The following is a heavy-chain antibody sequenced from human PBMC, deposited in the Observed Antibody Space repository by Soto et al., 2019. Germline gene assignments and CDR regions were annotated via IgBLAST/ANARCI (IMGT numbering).Heavy chain of an antibody. D-gene: IGHD3-10*01. CDR1: GFTFDDYA. J-gene: IGHJ3*02. CDR3: AKGDGSGLSNAATI. V-gene: IGHV3-9*01. CDR2: ISWNSGSI. Sequence: GGSLRLSCAASGFTFDDYAMHWVRQAPGKGLEWVSGISWNSGSIGYADSVKGRFTISRDNAKNSLYLQMNSLRAEDTALYYCAKGDGSGLSNAATIWGQGTMVTVSS.